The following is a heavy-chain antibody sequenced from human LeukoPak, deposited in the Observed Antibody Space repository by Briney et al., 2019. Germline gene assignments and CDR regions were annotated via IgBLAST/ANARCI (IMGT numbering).Heavy chain of an antibody. CDR3: ARVGNRGYSYGNYYYYGMDV. J-gene: IGHJ6*02. Sequence: PGRSLRLSCAASGFTFSNYGMHWVRQAPGKGLEWVALIWYDGNNKYYADSVKGRFTVSRDNSKNTLYLQMNSLRAEDTAVYYCARVGNRGYSYGNYYYYGMDVWGQGTTVTVSS. D-gene: IGHD5-18*01. CDR1: GFTFSNYG. CDR2: IWYDGNNK. V-gene: IGHV3-33*01.